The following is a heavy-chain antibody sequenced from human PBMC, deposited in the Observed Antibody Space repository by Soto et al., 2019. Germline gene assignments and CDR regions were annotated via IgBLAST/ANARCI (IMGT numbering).Heavy chain of an antibody. CDR1: GYTFTSYG. J-gene: IGHJ5*02. CDR3: ARGDWNYPYNWFDP. Sequence: EASVKVSCKASGYTFTSYGISWVRQAPGQGLEWMGWISAYNGNTNYAQKLQGRVTMTTDTSTSTAYMELRSLRSDDTAVYYCARGDWNYPYNWFDPWGQGTLVTSPQ. D-gene: IGHD1-7*01. CDR2: ISAYNGNT. V-gene: IGHV1-18*01.